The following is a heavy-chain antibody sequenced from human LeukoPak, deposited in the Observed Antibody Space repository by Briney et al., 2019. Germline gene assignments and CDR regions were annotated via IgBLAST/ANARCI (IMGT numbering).Heavy chain of an antibody. J-gene: IGHJ4*02. CDR3: ARHDWGAGWVSLDY. Sequence: SEALSLTCTVSGDSISSSYWSWIRQPPGKGLERIGFIYYTGSTNYNPSLKSRVTISVDTSQNQFSLKLSSVTAADTAVYFCARHDWGAGWVSLDYWGQGTLVNVSS. CDR2: IYYTGST. V-gene: IGHV4-59*08. CDR1: GDSISSSY. D-gene: IGHD3-16*01.